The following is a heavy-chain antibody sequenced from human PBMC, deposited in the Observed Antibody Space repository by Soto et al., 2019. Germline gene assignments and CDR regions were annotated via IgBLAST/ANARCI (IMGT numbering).Heavy chain of an antibody. D-gene: IGHD3-9*01. Sequence: ASGKVSCQASGGAFSSYAISWVRQAPGQGLEWMGGIIPIFGTANYAQKFQGRVTITADESTSTAYMELRSLRSDDTAVYYCARDDGSRYFDWLPPRGYFDYWGQGTLVTVSS. J-gene: IGHJ4*02. CDR1: GGAFSSYA. CDR3: ARDDGSRYFDWLPPRGYFDY. CDR2: IIPIFGTA. V-gene: IGHV1-69*13.